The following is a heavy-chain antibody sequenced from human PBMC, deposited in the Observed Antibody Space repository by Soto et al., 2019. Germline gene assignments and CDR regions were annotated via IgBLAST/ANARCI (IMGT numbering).Heavy chain of an antibody. CDR2: INSRSSVI. CDR1: GFTFSSYS. Sequence: GGSLRLSCAASGFTFSSYSINWVRQAPGKGLEWISYINSRSSVIRYADSVQGRFIISRDNAKNSLYLQMNSLKADDTAVYYCAKGGYTFAYEWGQGALVTVSS. V-gene: IGHV3-48*01. D-gene: IGHD5-18*01. CDR3: AKGGYTFAYE. J-gene: IGHJ4*02.